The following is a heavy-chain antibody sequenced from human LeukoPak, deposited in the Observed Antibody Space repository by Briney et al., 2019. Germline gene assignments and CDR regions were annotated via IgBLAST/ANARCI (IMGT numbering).Heavy chain of an antibody. Sequence: GGSLRLSCAASGFTFSNSWMTWVRQAPGKGLEWVANIKLDGSEKYYVDSVKGRFTISRDNAKNSLYLQMNSLRVEDTAVYYCATDLTSYNAELLDYWGQGTLVTVSS. CDR1: GFTFSNSW. CDR3: ATDLTSYNAELLDY. D-gene: IGHD2-2*01. V-gene: IGHV3-7*03. J-gene: IGHJ4*02. CDR2: IKLDGSEK.